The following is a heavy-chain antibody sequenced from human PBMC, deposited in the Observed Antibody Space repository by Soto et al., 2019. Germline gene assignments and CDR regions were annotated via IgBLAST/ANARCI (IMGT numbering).Heavy chain of an antibody. Sequence: PWGSLRLSCAASGFSFSSYAMHWVCQAPGKGLEWVAVISYDGSNKYYADSVKGRVTISRDNSKNTPYLQMNSLRAEDTAVYYCARMYSSSWGWGQGPVVTVSS. D-gene: IGHD6-13*01. CDR3: ARMYSSSWG. V-gene: IGHV3-30-3*01. CDR2: ISYDGSNK. J-gene: IGHJ4*02. CDR1: GFSFSSYA.